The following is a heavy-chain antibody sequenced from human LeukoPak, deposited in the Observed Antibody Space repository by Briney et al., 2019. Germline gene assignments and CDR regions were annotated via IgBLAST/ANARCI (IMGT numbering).Heavy chain of an antibody. J-gene: IGHJ4*02. CDR1: GFTFSDYW. Sequence: GGSLRLSCAASGFTFSDYWLNWFRQAPGKGLKWVANIKEDGSEKYYVDSVKGRFTISRDNAKNSLFLQINSLRAEDTAVYYCARANFLYCSSTSCLFDYWGQGTLVTVSS. D-gene: IGHD2-2*01. V-gene: IGHV3-7*03. CDR2: IKEDGSEK. CDR3: ARANFLYCSSTSCLFDY.